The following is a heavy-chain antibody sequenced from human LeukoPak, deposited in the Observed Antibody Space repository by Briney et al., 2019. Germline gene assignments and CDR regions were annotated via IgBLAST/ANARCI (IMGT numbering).Heavy chain of an antibody. CDR1: GFTFYYSW. J-gene: IGHJ4*02. V-gene: IGHV3-74*01. Sequence: GGSLGHSSAASGFTFYYSWLHWVRQAPGKGLVWVSHINHDGSSTSYADSVKGRFTISRDNAKNTLYLQMNSLRAEDTAVYYCARAPYSSGRNHYFDSWGQRSLVTVSS. CDR3: ARAPYSSGRNHYFDS. CDR2: INHDGSST. D-gene: IGHD6-19*01.